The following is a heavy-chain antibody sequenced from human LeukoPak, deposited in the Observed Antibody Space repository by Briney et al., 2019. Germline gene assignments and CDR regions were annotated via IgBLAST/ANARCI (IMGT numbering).Heavy chain of an antibody. CDR2: FYWNDDK. J-gene: IGHJ3*02. CDR1: GFSLSTSGAG. D-gene: IGHD1-26*01. V-gene: IGHV2-5*01. Sequence: SGPTLVNPTQTLTLTCTFSGFSLSTSGAGVGWIRQPPGKALEWLGVFYWNDDKRYSPSLRSRLTITKDTSKNQVVLTMSDMDPVDTGTYYCAHRLVGKRAFDIWGQGTLVTVSS. CDR3: AHRLVGKRAFDI.